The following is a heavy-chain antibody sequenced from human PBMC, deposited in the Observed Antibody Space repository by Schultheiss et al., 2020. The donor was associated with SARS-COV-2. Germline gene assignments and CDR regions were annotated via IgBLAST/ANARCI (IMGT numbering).Heavy chain of an antibody. CDR3: ARRTYSSGWYGGYNWFDP. Sequence: GGSLRLSCKTSGFSFTSYWIGWVRQMPGKGLEWMGIINPGDSDTRYSPAFQGQVTISADKSIRTAYLQWSRLKASDTAMYYCARRTYSSGWYGGYNWFDPWGQGTLVTVSS. D-gene: IGHD6-19*01. J-gene: IGHJ5*02. V-gene: IGHV5-51*01. CDR2: INPGDSDT. CDR1: GFSFTSYW.